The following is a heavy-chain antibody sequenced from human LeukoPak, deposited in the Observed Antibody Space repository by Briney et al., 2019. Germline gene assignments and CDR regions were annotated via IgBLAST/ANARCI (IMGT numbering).Heavy chain of an antibody. V-gene: IGHV4-39*07. D-gene: IGHD2-15*01. CDR1: GGSISRSSYY. CDR2: IYYSGST. Sequence: PSETLSLTCTVSGGSISRSSYYWGWIRQPPGKGLEWIGSIYYSGSTYYNPSLKSRVTISVDTSKNQFSLMLSSVTAADTAVYYCARRLVDSGWYDDYWGQGTLVTVSS. CDR3: ARRLVDSGWYDDY. J-gene: IGHJ4*02.